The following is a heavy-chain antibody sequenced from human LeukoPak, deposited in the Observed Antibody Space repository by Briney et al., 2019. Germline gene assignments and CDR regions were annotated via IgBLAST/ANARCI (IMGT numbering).Heavy chain of an antibody. Sequence: GGSLRLSCAASGFTFSSYAMHWVRQAPGKGLEWVAVISYDGSNKYYADSVKGRFTISRDNSKNTLYLQMNSLTTEDTAVYYCAKGGGELGSGSLDYWSQGTLVTVSS. D-gene: IGHD3-10*01. CDR1: GFTFSSYA. CDR3: AKGGGELGSGSLDY. CDR2: ISYDGSNK. V-gene: IGHV3-30-3*01. J-gene: IGHJ4*02.